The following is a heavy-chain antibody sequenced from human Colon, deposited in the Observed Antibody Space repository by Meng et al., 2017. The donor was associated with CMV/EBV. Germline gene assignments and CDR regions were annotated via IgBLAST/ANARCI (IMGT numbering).Heavy chain of an antibody. Sequence: GESLKISCAASGFNFSNYWMSWVRQAPGKGLEWVANIKYDGSETHYVDSLKGRVTVSRDNAKNSLYLQMNSLSAEDTAVYYCAVLSSSQPNQRNPMDVWGQGTTVTVSS. CDR3: AVLSSSQPNQRNPMDV. D-gene: IGHD2-2*01. CDR1: GFNFSNYW. J-gene: IGHJ6*02. CDR2: IKYDGSET. V-gene: IGHV3-7*03.